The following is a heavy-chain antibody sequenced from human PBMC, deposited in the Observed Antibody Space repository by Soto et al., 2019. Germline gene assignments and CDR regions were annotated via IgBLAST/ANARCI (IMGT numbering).Heavy chain of an antibody. D-gene: IGHD3-16*01. CDR1: GFSLTASPVG. J-gene: IGHJ4*02. CDR2: IYWDDDK. V-gene: IGHV2-5*02. Sequence: QITLKESGPTLVKPTETLTLTCRFSGFSLTASPVGVGWIRQPPGKALECLALIYWDDDKRYNPSLRSRLAITKDTSKNLAVLKITEVVLMDIATNYLAHRRGVLAWSVGNFDFLGQGPLVSVSS. CDR3: AHRRGVLAWSVGNFDF.